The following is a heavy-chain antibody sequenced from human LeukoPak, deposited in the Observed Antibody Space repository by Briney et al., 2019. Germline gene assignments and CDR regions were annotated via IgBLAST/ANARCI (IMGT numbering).Heavy chain of an antibody. CDR1: GYTFTSYG. CDR2: ISIYNGKT. V-gene: IGHV1-18*04. Sequence: ASVKVSCKASGYTFTSYGISWVRQAPGQGLEWMGWISIYNGKTNYAQKIQGRVTMTTDTSTSTAYMELRSLRSDDTAVYYCARANIVGDTTFTALVDYWGQGTLVTVSS. J-gene: IGHJ4*02. D-gene: IGHD1-26*01. CDR3: ARANIVGDTTFTALVDY.